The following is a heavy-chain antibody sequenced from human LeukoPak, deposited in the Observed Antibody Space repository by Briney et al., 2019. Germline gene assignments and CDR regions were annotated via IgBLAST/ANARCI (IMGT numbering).Heavy chain of an antibody. CDR1: GGSISSYY. J-gene: IGHJ4*02. V-gene: IGHV4-59*01. CDR3: ARVQLWSNYFDY. Sequence: PSETLSLTCTVSGGSISSYYWSWTRQPPGKGLEWIGYIYYSGSTNYNPSLKSRVTISVDTSKNQFSLKLSSVTAADTAVYYCARVQLWSNYFDYWGQGTLVTVSS. D-gene: IGHD5-18*01. CDR2: IYYSGST.